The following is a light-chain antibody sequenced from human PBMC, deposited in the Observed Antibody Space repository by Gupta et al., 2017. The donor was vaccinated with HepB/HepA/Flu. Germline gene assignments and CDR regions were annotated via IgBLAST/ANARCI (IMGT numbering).Light chain of an antibody. CDR3: QQDNSYPGT. V-gene: IGKV1-5*03. CDR1: QSISSW. J-gene: IGKJ1*01. Sequence: DIQMTQSPSTLSASVGDRVTITCRASQSISSWLAWYQQKPGKAPKLLIYLASSLESGVPSRFSDSRSETEFTLSVSGLQPDDFATHYCQQDNSYPGTFGQGTKVEIK. CDR2: LAS.